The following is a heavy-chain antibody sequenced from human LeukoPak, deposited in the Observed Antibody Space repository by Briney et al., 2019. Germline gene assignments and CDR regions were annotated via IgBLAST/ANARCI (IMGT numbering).Heavy chain of an antibody. V-gene: IGHV3-15*01. CDR3: TTWVPYSNYWGVDY. D-gene: IGHD4-11*01. CDR2: IKSKTDGGTT. CDR1: GFTVSNAW. J-gene: IGHJ4*02. Sequence: GGSLRLSCAAPGFTVSNAWMSWFRQAPGKGLEWVGRIKSKTDGGTTDYAAPVKGRFTISRGDSKNTLYLQMNSLKTEDTAVYYCTTWVPYSNYWGVDYWGQGTLVTVSS.